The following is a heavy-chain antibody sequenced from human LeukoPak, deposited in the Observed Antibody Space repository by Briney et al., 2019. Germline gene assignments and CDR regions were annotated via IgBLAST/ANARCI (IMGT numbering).Heavy chain of an antibody. CDR3: AISNRIAAAGSLDFQH. Sequence: SETLSLTCTVSGGSISSGGYYWSWIPHPPGKALEGIRYSYYSGSTYYNPSLKSRVTISVDTSKIQFSLKLSSVTAADRAVYYCAISNRIAAAGSLDFQHWGQGTLVTVSS. CDR1: GGSISSGGYY. CDR2: SYYSGST. J-gene: IGHJ1*01. D-gene: IGHD6-13*01. V-gene: IGHV4-31*03.